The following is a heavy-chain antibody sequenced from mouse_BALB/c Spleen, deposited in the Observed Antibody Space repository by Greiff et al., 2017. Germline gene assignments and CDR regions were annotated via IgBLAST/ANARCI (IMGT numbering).Heavy chain of an antibody. V-gene: IGHV1S81*02. CDR3: TRSDYRGYFDY. J-gene: IGHJ2*01. CDR2: INPSNGGT. Sequence: QVQLKESGAELVKPGASVKLSCKASGYTFTSYYMYWVKQRPGQGLEWIGEINPSNGGTNFNEKFKSKATLTVDKSSSTAYMQLSSLTSEDSAVYYCTRSDYRGYFDYWGQGTTPTVSS. CDR1: GYTFTSYY. D-gene: IGHD2-4*01.